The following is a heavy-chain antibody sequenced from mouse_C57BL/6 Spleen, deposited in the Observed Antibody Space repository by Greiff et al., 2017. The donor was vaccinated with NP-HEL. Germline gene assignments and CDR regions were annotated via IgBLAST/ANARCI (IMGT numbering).Heavy chain of an antibody. CDR2: IWRGGST. CDR1: GFSLTSYG. D-gene: IGHD1-1*01. Sequence: VQRVESGPGLVQPSQCLSITCTVSGFSLTSYGVHWVRQSPGKGLEWLGVIWRGGSTDYNAAFMSRLSITKDNSKSQVFFKMNSLQADDTAIYYCAKNELNYGGFAYWGQGTLVTVSA. CDR3: AKNELNYGGFAY. J-gene: IGHJ3*01. V-gene: IGHV2-5*01.